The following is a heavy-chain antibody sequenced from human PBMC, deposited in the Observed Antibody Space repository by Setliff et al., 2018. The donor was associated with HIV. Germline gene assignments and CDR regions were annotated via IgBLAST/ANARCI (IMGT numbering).Heavy chain of an antibody. J-gene: IGHJ5*02. CDR1: GGSFGAHY. CDR2: INHSGST. CDR3: ARHAVPHYYDSSGPS. Sequence: PSETLSLTCAVYGGSFGAHYWSWIRQPPGKGLEWIGEINHSGSTNYNPSLKSRVTISVDTSKKQFSLRLNSVTAADTAVYYCARHAVPHYYDSSGPSWGPGTLVTVSS. V-gene: IGHV4-34*01. D-gene: IGHD3-22*01.